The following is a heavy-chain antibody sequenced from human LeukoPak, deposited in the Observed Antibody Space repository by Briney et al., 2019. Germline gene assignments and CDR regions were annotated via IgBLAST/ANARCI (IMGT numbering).Heavy chain of an antibody. Sequence: AGSLRLSCAASGFTFSSYGMHWVRQAPGKGLEWVAFIRYDGSNKYYADSVKGRFTISRDNSKNTLYLQMNSLRAEDTAVYYCAKDHYYYDSSGYSDIWGQGTMVTVSS. CDR2: IRYDGSNK. J-gene: IGHJ3*02. D-gene: IGHD3-22*01. CDR3: AKDHYYYDSSGYSDI. V-gene: IGHV3-30*02. CDR1: GFTFSSYG.